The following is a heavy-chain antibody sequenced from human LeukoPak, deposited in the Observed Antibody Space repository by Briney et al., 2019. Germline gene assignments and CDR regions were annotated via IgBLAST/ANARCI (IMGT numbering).Heavy chain of an antibody. J-gene: IGHJ6*03. CDR1: GGTFSSYA. Sequence: ASVKVSCKASGGTFSSYAISWVRQAPGQGLEWMGGIIAIFGTANYAQKLQGRVTMTTDTSTSTAYMELRSLRSDDTAVYYCARDRGIAAAGRETYYYYLDVWGKGTTVTVSS. CDR2: IIAIFGTA. CDR3: ARDRGIAAAGRETYYYYLDV. D-gene: IGHD6-13*01. V-gene: IGHV1-69*05.